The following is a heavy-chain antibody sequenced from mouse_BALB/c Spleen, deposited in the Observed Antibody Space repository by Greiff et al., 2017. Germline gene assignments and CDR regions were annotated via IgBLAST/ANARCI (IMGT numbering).Heavy chain of an antibody. J-gene: IGHJ1*01. CDR1: GYTFTSYW. CDR2: IYPGDGDT. Sequence: VQLQQSGAELARPGASVKLSCKASGYTFTSYWMQWVKQRPGQGLEWIGAIYPGDGDTRYTQKFKGKATLTADKSSSTAYMQLSSLASEDSAVYYCARRDYYGSDWYFDVWGAGTTVTVSS. CDR3: ARRDYYGSDWYFDV. D-gene: IGHD1-1*01. V-gene: IGHV1-87*01.